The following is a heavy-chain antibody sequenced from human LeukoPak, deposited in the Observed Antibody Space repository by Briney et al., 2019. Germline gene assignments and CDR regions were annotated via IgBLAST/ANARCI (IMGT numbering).Heavy chain of an antibody. Sequence: GVSLRLSCAASGFTFSSYSMNWVPQAPGKGLEWVSSISSSSSYIYYADSVKGRFTISRDNAKNSLYLQMNSLRAEDTAVYYCARADCAAFDIWGQGTMVTVSS. V-gene: IGHV3-21*01. CDR3: ARADCAAFDI. D-gene: IGHD2-21*01. CDR2: ISSSSSYI. J-gene: IGHJ3*02. CDR1: GFTFSSYS.